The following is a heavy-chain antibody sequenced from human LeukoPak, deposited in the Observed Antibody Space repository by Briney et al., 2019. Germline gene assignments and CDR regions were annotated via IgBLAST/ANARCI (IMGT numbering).Heavy chain of an antibody. D-gene: IGHD6-19*01. V-gene: IGHV4-59*12. CDR1: GDSISSYY. CDR3: AGGQWLVWGVY. J-gene: IGHJ4*02. CDR2: IHYSGST. Sequence: SETLSLTCTVSGDSISSYYWSWIRQPPGKGLEWIGYIHYSGSTNYNPSLKSRVTISVDTSKNQLSLKLSSVTVADTAVYYCAGGQWLVWGVYWDQGTLVTVSS.